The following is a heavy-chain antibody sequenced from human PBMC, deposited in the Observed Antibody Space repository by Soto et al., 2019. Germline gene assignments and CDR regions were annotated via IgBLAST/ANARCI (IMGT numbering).Heavy chain of an antibody. J-gene: IGHJ4*02. V-gene: IGHV4-31*03. CDR3: ARAGYCSGGSCYSLYYFDY. CDR2: IYCSGST. CDR1: GGSISSGGYY. Sequence: QVQLQESGPGLVKPSQTLSLTCTVSGGSISSGGYYWSWIRQHPGKGLEWIGYIYCSGSTYYNPSLERRVTISVDTAKNQFPLKLSSVTAADTAVYYCARAGYCSGGSCYSLYYFDYWGQGTLVTVSS. D-gene: IGHD2-15*01.